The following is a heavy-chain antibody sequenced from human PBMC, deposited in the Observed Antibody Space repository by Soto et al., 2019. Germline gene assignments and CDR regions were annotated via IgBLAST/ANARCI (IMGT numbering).Heavy chain of an antibody. V-gene: IGHV4-34*01. J-gene: IGHJ4*02. CDR3: AGWELERPDIDY. D-gene: IGHD1-1*01. Sequence: SETLSLTCAVYGGSFSGYYWSWIRQPPGKGLEWIGEINHSGSTNYNPSLKSRVTISVDTSKNQFSLKLSSVTAADTAVYYCAGWELERPDIDYWGQGTLVTVSS. CDR1: GGSFSGYY. CDR2: INHSGST.